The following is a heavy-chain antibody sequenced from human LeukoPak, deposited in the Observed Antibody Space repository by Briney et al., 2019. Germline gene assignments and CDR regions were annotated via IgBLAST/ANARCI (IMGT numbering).Heavy chain of an antibody. CDR3: ARQDKTPISGFDY. V-gene: IGHV4-59*08. CDR2: IYYSGST. D-gene: IGHD3-10*01. Sequence: SETLSLTCTVSGGSISSYYWSWIRQPPGKGLEWIGYIYYSGSTNYNPSLKSRVTISVDTSKNQFSLKLSSVTAVDTAVYYCARQDKTPISGFDYWGQGTLVTVSS. J-gene: IGHJ4*02. CDR1: GGSISSYY.